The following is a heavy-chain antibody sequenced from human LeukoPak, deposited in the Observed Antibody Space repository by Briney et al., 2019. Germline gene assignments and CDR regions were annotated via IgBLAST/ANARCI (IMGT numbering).Heavy chain of an antibody. V-gene: IGHV4-59*08. Sequence: SETLSLTCTVSGGSISSYYWSWIRQPPGKGLEWIGYIYYSGSTNYNPSLQSRVTISVDTSKNQVSLKLSSVTAADTAVYYCASGSGHSYGSVNFDYWGQGTLVTVSS. CDR2: IYYSGST. CDR1: GGSISSYY. CDR3: ASGSGHSYGSVNFDY. D-gene: IGHD5-18*01. J-gene: IGHJ4*02.